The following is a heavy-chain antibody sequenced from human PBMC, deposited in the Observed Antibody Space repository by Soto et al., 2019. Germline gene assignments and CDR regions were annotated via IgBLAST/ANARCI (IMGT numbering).Heavy chain of an antibody. CDR1: GFTFSSYS. CDR2: ISSSSSYI. V-gene: IGHV3-21*01. CDR3: ARASDRGQLGS. D-gene: IGHD3-22*01. Sequence: GGSLRLSCGASGFTFSSYSMNWVRQAPGKGLEWVSSISSSSSYIYYADSVKGRFTISRDNANNSLYLQMNSLRAEDTAVYYCARASDRGQLGSWGQGTLVTVSS. J-gene: IGHJ5*01.